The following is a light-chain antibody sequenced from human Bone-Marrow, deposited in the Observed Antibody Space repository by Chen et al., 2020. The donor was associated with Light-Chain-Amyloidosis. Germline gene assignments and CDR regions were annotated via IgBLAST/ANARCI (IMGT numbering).Light chain of an antibody. V-gene: IGLV1-40*01. CDR2: SNN. CDR1: SSNLGAGYD. CDR3: QSYDSSLFYV. Sequence: QSVLTQPPSVSGAPGQRVTISCTGSSSNLGAGYDVHWYQQLPGTAPKLLMYSNNNRPSGVPDRFSASKCGTSASLAITGLQTEDDADYFCQSYDSSLFYVFGTGTKVTVL. J-gene: IGLJ1*01.